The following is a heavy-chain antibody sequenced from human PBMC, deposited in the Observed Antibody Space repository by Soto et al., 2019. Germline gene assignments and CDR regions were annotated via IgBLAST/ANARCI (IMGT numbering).Heavy chain of an antibody. CDR2: MNPNSGNT. J-gene: IGHJ6*03. CDR3: ARSHSGYDYYYYYMDV. V-gene: IGHV1-8*01. Sequence: ASVKVSCKASGYTFTSYDINWVRQATGQGLEWMGWMNPNSGNTGYAQKFQGRVTMTRSTSISTAYMELSSLRSEDTAVYYCARSHSGYDYYYYYMDVWGKGTTVTVSS. CDR1: GYTFTSYD. D-gene: IGHD5-12*01.